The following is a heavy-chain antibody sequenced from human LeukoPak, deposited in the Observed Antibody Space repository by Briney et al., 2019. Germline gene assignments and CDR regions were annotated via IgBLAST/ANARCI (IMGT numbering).Heavy chain of an antibody. CDR2: ITSSSNTI. Sequence: PGGSLRLSCAASGFTFSDYYMSWIRQAPGKGLEWISYITSSSNTIYYADSLKDRFTISRDNAKNTLYLDMSNLRAEDTAIYYCARDMGGDYNYGFTFDYWGQGILVTVSS. D-gene: IGHD5-18*01. CDR1: GFTFSDYY. J-gene: IGHJ4*02. CDR3: ARDMGGDYNYGFTFDY. V-gene: IGHV3-11*01.